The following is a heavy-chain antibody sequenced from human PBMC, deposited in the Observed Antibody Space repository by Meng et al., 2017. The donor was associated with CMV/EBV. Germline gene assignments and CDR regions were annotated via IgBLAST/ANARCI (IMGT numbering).Heavy chain of an antibody. CDR2: ISAYNGNT. CDR3: AAYPQTMVRGVALWGAFDY. CDR1: GYTFTSYG. D-gene: IGHD3-10*01. J-gene: IGHJ4*02. Sequence: VQLVQSGSGGKNPGASVEVSCKASGYTFTSYGISWVRQAPGQGLEWMGWISAYNGNTNYAQKLQGRVTMTTDTSTSTAYMELRSLRSDDTAVYYCAAYPQTMVRGVALWGAFDYWGQGTLVTVSS. V-gene: IGHV1-18*01.